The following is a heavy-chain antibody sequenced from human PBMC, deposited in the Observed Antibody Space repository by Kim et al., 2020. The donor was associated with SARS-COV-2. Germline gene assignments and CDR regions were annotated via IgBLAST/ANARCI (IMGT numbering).Heavy chain of an antibody. CDR1: GGSISSYY. CDR3: ARSPNRGAYYDILTGYPNWFDP. Sequence: SETLSLTCTVSGGSISSYYWSWIRQPPGKGLEWIGYIYYSGSTNYNPSLKSRVTISVDTSKNQFSLKLSSVTAADTAVYYCARSPNRGAYYDILTGYPNWFDPWGQGTLVTVSS. D-gene: IGHD3-9*01. J-gene: IGHJ5*02. CDR2: IYYSGST. V-gene: IGHV4-59*01.